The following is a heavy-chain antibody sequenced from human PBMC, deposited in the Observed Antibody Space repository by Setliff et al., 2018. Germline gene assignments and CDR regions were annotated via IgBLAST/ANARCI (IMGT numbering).Heavy chain of an antibody. Sequence: SVKVSCKASGATFSSYGISWVRQTPGQGLGWMGGTIPIFGTTDYAQKFQGRVTIITDESTTTAYMELSSLGSEDTAVYYCVREGVDTRSSTDYRYYMDVWGKGTTVTVSS. CDR3: VREGVDTRSSTDYRYYMDV. V-gene: IGHV1-69*05. D-gene: IGHD5-18*01. J-gene: IGHJ6*03. CDR2: TIPIFGTT. CDR1: GATFSSYG.